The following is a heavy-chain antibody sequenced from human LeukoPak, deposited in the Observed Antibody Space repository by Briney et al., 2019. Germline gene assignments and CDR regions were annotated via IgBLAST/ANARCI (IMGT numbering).Heavy chain of an antibody. D-gene: IGHD5-12*01. CDR2: IYYSGST. V-gene: IGHV4-59*08. J-gene: IGHJ4*02. CDR1: GGSISSYY. CDR3: ARSYSGSLYYFDY. Sequence: SETLSLTCTVSGGSISSYYWRWIRQPPGKGLEWIGYIYYSGSTNYNPSLKSRVTISVDTSKNQFSLKLSSVTAADTAVYYCARSYSGSLYYFDYWGQGTLVTVSS.